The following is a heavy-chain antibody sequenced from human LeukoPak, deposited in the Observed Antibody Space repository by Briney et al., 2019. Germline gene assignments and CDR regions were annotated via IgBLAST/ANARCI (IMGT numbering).Heavy chain of an antibody. CDR2: VYYSGST. CDR1: GGSISSSTYY. D-gene: IGHD6-19*01. J-gene: IGHJ3*02. V-gene: IGHV4-39*01. Sequence: PSQTLSLTCTVSGGSISSSTYYWGWIRQTPGKGLEWIATVYYSGSTYHNPSLKSRVTISVDTSKSQFSLKLSSVTAADTAVYYCARHASIAVGGAFDIWGQGTMVTVSS. CDR3: ARHASIAVGGAFDI.